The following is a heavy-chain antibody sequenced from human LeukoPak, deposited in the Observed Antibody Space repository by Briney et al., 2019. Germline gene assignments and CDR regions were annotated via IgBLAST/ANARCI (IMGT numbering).Heavy chain of an antibody. V-gene: IGHV4-59*01. Sequence: SETLSLTCTVSGGSISSYYWSWIRQPPGKGLEWIGYIYYSGSTNYNPSLKSRVTISVDTSKNQFSRKLSSVTAADTAVYYCARGVVYYYYGMDVWGQGTTVTVSS. D-gene: IGHD3-3*01. J-gene: IGHJ6*02. CDR2: IYYSGST. CDR3: ARGVVYYYYGMDV. CDR1: GGSISSYY.